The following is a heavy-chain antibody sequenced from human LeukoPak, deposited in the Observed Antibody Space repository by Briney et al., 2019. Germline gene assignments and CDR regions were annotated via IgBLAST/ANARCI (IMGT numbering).Heavy chain of an antibody. CDR1: GFTFSAYW. D-gene: IGHD4-11*01. V-gene: IGHV3-74*01. CDR2: INSDGSVT. CDR3: ARRWQSNQGDAFDF. Sequence: GGSLRLSCAASGFTFSAYWMNWVRQVPGKGLVWVSHINSDGSVTNYADSVKGRFTISRDNAKNTLYLQVNSLRAEDTTMYYCARRWQSNQGDAFDFWGQGTMVTVSS. J-gene: IGHJ3*01.